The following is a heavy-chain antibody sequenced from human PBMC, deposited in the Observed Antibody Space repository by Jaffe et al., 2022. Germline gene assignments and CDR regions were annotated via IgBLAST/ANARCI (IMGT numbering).Heavy chain of an antibody. Sequence: QVQLVQSGAEVKKPGASVKVSCKASGYTFTGYYMHWVRQAPGQGLEWMGRINPNSGGTNYAQKFQGRVTMTRDTSISTAYMELSRLRSDDTAVYYCARDRWPSHDYIWGSYRYTSFDYWGQGTLVTVSS. J-gene: IGHJ4*02. D-gene: IGHD3-16*02. V-gene: IGHV1-2*06. CDR1: GYTFTGYY. CDR3: ARDRWPSHDYIWGSYRYTSFDY. CDR2: INPNSGGT.